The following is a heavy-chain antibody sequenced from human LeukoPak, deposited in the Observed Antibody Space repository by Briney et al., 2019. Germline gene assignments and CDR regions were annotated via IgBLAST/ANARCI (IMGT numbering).Heavy chain of an antibody. D-gene: IGHD5-12*01. J-gene: IGHJ3*01. Sequence: ASVKVSCKASGYTFTGYYMHWVRQAPGQGPEWMGWINPNSGGTNYAQKFQGRVTMTRDTSISTAYMELSRLRSDDTAVYYCARQVATKGEWAFDVWGQGTMVTVSS. CDR1: GYTFTGYY. V-gene: IGHV1-2*02. CDR3: ARQVATKGEWAFDV. CDR2: INPNSGGT.